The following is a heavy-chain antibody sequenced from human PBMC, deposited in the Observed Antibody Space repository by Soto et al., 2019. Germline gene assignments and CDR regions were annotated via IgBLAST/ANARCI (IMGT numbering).Heavy chain of an antibody. V-gene: IGHV3-21*01. D-gene: IGHD6-25*01. CDR3: ARDIFRGASSNWLAP. CDR1: GFTFSSYS. Sequence: GGSLRLSCAASGFTFSSYSMNWVRQAPGKGLEWVSSISSSSSYIYYADSVKGRFTISRDNAKNSLYLQMNSLRAEDTAVYYCARDIFRGASSNWLAPWGQGTLVTVSS. J-gene: IGHJ5*02. CDR2: ISSSSSYI.